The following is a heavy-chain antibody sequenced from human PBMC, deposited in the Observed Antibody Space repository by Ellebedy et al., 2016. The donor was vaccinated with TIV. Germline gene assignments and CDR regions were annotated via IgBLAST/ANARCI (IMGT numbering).Heavy chain of an antibody. CDR2: INPSGVI. V-gene: IGHV4-34*01. J-gene: IGHJ5*02. Sequence: MPGGSLRLSCAVSGGSLRGYYWSWIRQPPGKGLEWIGEINPSGVINYDPSLKSRVTISADTSKNQGSLRLSSVSAADTAIYFCAKGLGGLQLWFDPWGQGTLVTVSS. CDR1: GGSLRGYY. D-gene: IGHD1-1*01. CDR3: AKGLGGLQLWFDP.